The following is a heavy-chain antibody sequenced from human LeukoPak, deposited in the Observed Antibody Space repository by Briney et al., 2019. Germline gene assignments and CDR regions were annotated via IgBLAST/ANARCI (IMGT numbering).Heavy chain of an antibody. J-gene: IGHJ5*02. CDR2: IYYSGST. CDR3: ARVMVRGVIGGGPFDP. V-gene: IGHV4-59*01. CDR1: GGSISSYY. D-gene: IGHD3-10*01. Sequence: SETLSLTCTVSGGSISSYYWSWIRQPPGKGLERIGYIYYSGSTNYNPSLKSRVTISVDTSKNQFSLKLSSVTAADTAVYYCARVMVRGVIGGGPFDPWGQGTLVTVSS.